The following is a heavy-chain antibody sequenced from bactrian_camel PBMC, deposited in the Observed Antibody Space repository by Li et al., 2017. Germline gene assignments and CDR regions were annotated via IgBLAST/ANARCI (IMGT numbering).Heavy chain of an antibody. CDR3: ATDLYGASWYSEKIVRNANGVQFDYKY. V-gene: IGHV3S1*01. Sequence: HVQLVESGGGSVETGGSLRLSRTVESKYDSSSACMGWFREAPGKEREGVASIFPNGGTTDYADSVKGRFTVSHDAARNAVYLQMNSLKPVDTAMYYCATDLYGASWYSEKIVRNANGVQFDYKYRGQGTQVTVS. J-gene: IGHJ4*01. CDR2: IFPNGGTT. D-gene: IGHD5*01. CDR1: KYDSSSAC.